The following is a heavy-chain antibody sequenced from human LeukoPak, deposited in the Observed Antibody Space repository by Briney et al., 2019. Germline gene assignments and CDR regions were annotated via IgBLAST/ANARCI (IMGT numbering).Heavy chain of an antibody. V-gene: IGHV5-51*01. Sequence: GESWKISCKCSGSSFNSYWIGWVRQLPGKGRGWLGIIYPGDSDTRYSASFQGQATISADKSISTAYLQWSSLKAPDTAMYYCARRTTMMDLDYWGQGTLVTVSS. CDR3: ARRTTMMDLDY. CDR1: GSSFNSYW. J-gene: IGHJ4*02. CDR2: IYPGDSDT. D-gene: IGHD3-22*01.